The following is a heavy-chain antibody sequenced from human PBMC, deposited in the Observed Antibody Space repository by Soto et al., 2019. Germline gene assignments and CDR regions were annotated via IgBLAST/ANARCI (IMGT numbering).Heavy chain of an antibody. J-gene: IGHJ6*02. Sequence: EVQLVESGGGLVKPGGSLRLSCVASGFTFRTYTMNWVRQAPGKGLEWVSGIRGFSPYTFYSESVKGRFTISRDNAKNSLYLLRKSLRAEDTAVYYCARDRGYGAHDNYYNAMDVWGQGTTVTVSS. CDR1: GFTFRTYT. CDR3: ARDRGYGAHDNYYNAMDV. CDR2: IRGFSPYT. D-gene: IGHD4-17*01. V-gene: IGHV3-21*01.